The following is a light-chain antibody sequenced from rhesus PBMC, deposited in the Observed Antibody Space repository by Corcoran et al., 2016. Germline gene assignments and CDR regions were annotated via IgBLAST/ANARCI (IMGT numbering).Light chain of an antibody. V-gene: IGKV3S9*01. CDR2: GAS. CDR3: QQYSNWPLA. J-gene: IGKJ4*01. Sequence: EIVMTQSPATLSLSPGERATLSCRASQSVSSYVAWYQQNPEQAPRLLIYGASSRATGIPDRFSGSGSGTDCTLTISSLGPEDVSVDYCQQYSNWPLAFGGGTKVEIK. CDR1: QSVSSY.